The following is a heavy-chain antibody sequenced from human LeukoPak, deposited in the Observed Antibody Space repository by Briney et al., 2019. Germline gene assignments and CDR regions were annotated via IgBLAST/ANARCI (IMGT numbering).Heavy chain of an antibody. CDR3: AKGLGRARSGVPSGFDV. J-gene: IGHJ3*01. CDR1: GFMFSSFA. CDR2: ISPTGATT. V-gene: IGHV3-23*01. D-gene: IGHD1-26*01. Sequence: GGPLRLSCATSGFMFSSFAMSWVRQAPGKGLEWVSGISPTGATTYDAKSVRGRFTISRDNSSNKLYLEMNSLRVDDTAIYYCAKGLGRARSGVPSGFDVWGQGTMVTVSS.